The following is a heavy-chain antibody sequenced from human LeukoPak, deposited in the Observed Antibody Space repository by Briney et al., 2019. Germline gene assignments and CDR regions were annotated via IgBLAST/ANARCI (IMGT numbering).Heavy chain of an antibody. Sequence: GGSLRLSCAASGFTFSSYGMHWVRQAPGKGLEWVAVISYDGSNKYYADSVKGRFTISRDNSKNTLYLQMNSLRAEDTAVYYCAKVERSEQGGDFDYWGPGTLVTVSS. V-gene: IGHV3-30*18. CDR3: AKVERSEQGGDFDY. D-gene: IGHD3-16*01. CDR1: GFTFSSYG. J-gene: IGHJ4*02. CDR2: ISYDGSNK.